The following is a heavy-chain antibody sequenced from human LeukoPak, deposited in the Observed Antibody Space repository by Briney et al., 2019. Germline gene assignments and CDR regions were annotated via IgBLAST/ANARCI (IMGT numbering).Heavy chain of an antibody. Sequence: GGSLRLSCAASGFTFSSYSMNWVRQAPGKGLEWVSSISSSSSYIYYADSVKGRFTISRDNAKNSLYLQMNSLRAEDTAVYYCARDGLVGATYGYYFDYWGQGTLVTVSS. D-gene: IGHD1-26*01. CDR3: ARDGLVGATYGYYFDY. V-gene: IGHV3-21*01. J-gene: IGHJ4*02. CDR2: ISSSSSYI. CDR1: GFTFSSYS.